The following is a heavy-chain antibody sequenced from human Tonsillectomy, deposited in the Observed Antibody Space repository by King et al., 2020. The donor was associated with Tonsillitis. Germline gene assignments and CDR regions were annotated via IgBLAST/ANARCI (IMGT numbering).Heavy chain of an antibody. V-gene: IGHV3-9*01. CDR1: GFTFDDYG. J-gene: IGHJ4*02. Sequence: VQLVESGGGLVQPGRSLRLSCAASGFTFDDYGMHWVRQAPGKGLEWVAGISWTSGTIGYADSVKGRFTISRDNAKNSLYLQMNSLTSEDTALYYCAKEMGYCTSDNCYPAIDFWGQGALVTVSS. CDR2: ISWTSGTI. CDR3: AKEMGYCTSDNCYPAIDF. D-gene: IGHD2-21*01.